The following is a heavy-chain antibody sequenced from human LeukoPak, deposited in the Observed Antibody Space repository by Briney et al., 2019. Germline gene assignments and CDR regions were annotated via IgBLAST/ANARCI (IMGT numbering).Heavy chain of an antibody. V-gene: IGHV3-48*02. Sequence: GGSLRLSCAASGFTFSSYSMNWVRQAPGKGLEWVSYISGSSNSINYADSVKGRFTISRDSAKNSLYLQMNSLRDEDTAVYYCARSLTGDYWGQGTLVTVSS. D-gene: IGHD7-27*01. CDR3: ARSLTGDY. CDR2: ISGSSNSI. CDR1: GFTFSSYS. J-gene: IGHJ4*02.